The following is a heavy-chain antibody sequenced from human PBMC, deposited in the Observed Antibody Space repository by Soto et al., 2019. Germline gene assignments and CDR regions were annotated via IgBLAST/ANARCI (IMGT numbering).Heavy chain of an antibody. V-gene: IGHV1-69*13. D-gene: IGHD3-10*01. J-gene: IGHJ5*02. CDR3: ARAPWATMVRGVIINLNWFDP. CDR1: GGTFSSYA. CDR2: IIPIFGTA. Sequence: SVKVSCKASGGTFSSYAISWVRQAPGQGLEWMGGIIPIFGTANYAQKFQGRVTITADESTSTAYMELSSLRSEDTAVYYCARAPWATMVRGVIINLNWFDPWGQGTLVTVSS.